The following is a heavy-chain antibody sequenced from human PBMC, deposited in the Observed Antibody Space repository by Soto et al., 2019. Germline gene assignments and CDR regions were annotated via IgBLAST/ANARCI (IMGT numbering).Heavy chain of an antibody. D-gene: IGHD4-17*01. Sequence: GASVKVSCKASGYTFTSYGISWVRQAPGQGLEWMGWISAYNGNTNYAQKLQGRVTMTTDTSTSTAYMKLRSLRSDDTAVYYCARDHSHGDYADFDYWGQGTLVTVSS. J-gene: IGHJ4*02. V-gene: IGHV1-18*01. CDR3: ARDHSHGDYADFDY. CDR1: GYTFTSYG. CDR2: ISAYNGNT.